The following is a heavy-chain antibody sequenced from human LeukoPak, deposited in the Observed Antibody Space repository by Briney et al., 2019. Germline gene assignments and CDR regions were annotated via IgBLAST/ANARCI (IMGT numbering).Heavy chain of an antibody. D-gene: IGHD2-15*01. CDR2: ISWNSGSI. V-gene: IGHV3-9*01. CDR3: AKGFYDYSPSHFDY. J-gene: IGHJ4*02. Sequence: GGPLRLSCAASGFTFDDYAMHWVRQAPGKGLEWVSGISWNSGSIGYADSVKGRFTISRDNAKNSLYLQMNSLRAEDTALYYCAKGFYDYSPSHFDYWGQGTLVTVSS. CDR1: GFTFDDYA.